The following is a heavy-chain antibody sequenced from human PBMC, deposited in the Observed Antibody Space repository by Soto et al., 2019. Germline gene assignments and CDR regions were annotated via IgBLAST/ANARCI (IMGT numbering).Heavy chain of an antibody. CDR3: ARLNDRRITIFGVGISAGGMDV. D-gene: IGHD3-3*01. J-gene: IGHJ6*02. CDR2: IYPGDSDT. V-gene: IGHV5-51*01. Sequence: PGESQRISCKGSGYSFTSYGSGWVRQMPGKGLEWMGIIYPGDSDTRYSPSFQGQVTISADKSISTAYLQWSSLKASDTAMYYCARLNDRRITIFGVGISAGGMDVWGQGTTVTVSS. CDR1: GYSFTSYG.